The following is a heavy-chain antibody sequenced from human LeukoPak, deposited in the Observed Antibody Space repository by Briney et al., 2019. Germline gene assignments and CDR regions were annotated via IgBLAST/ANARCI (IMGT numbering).Heavy chain of an antibody. CDR1: GFTFSSYW. Sequence: GGSLRLSCAASGFTFSSYWMSWVRQAPGKGLEWVANIKQDGSEKYYVDSVKGRFTISRDNAKNSLYLQMNSLRAEDTAVYYCARGITMVRGATGVSGSMDVWGQGTTVTVSS. CDR2: IKQDGSEK. J-gene: IGHJ6*02. V-gene: IGHV3-7*01. D-gene: IGHD3-10*01. CDR3: ARGITMVRGATGVSGSMDV.